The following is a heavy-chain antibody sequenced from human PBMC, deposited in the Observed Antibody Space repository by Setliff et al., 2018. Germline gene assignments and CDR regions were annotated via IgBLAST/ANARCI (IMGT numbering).Heavy chain of an antibody. D-gene: IGHD2-2*01. Sequence: SETLSLTCTVSGGSISSSSYYWGWIRQPPGKGLEWIGSIYYSGSTYYNPSLKSRVTISVDTSKNQFSLKLSSVTAADTAVYYCARRRGVVVSSWFDPWGQGTLVTVSS. J-gene: IGHJ5*02. CDR2: IYYSGST. CDR1: GGSISSSSYY. CDR3: ARRRGVVVSSWFDP. V-gene: IGHV4-39*07.